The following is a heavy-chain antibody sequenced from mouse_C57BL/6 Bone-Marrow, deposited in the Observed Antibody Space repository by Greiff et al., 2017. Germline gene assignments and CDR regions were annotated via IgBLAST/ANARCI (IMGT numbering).Heavy chain of an antibody. CDR3: ALYPYAMDY. CDR2: IDPSDSYP. D-gene: IGHD2-1*01. V-gene: IGHV1-69*01. J-gene: IGHJ4*01. CDR1: GYTFTSYW. Sequence: QVQLQQPGAELVMPGASVKLSCKASGYTFTSYWMHWVKQRPGQGLEWIGEIDPSDSYPNYNQKFKGKSTLTVDKSSSTAYMQLSSLTSEDSAVYYCALYPYAMDYWGQGTSVTVSS.